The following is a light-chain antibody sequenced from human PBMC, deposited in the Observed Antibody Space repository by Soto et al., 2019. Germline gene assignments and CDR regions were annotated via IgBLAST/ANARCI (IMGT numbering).Light chain of an antibody. Sequence: EIVLTQSPGTLSLSPGERATLSFSASQSVRSSYFAWYQQKPGQAPRLLIFGASTRAPGIPDRFSGRGSRADLTLNISKLEPEDFALLYCQQYCNSPLTFGVGPKV. V-gene: IGKV3-20*01. CDR2: GAS. J-gene: IGKJ4*01. CDR3: QQYCNSPLT. CDR1: QSVRSSY.